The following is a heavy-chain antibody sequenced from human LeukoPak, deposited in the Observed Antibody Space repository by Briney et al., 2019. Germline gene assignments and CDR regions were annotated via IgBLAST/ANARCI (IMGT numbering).Heavy chain of an antibody. CDR2: IIPIFGTA. D-gene: IGHD3-22*01. Sequence: ASVKVSCKASGGTFSSYAISWVRQAPGQGLEWMGGIIPIFGTANYAQKFQGRVTITADESTSTAYMELSSLRSEDTAVYYCARARLYYYDSSGYYFDYWGQGTLVTVSS. J-gene: IGHJ4*02. V-gene: IGHV1-69*01. CDR3: ARARLYYYDSSGYYFDY. CDR1: GGTFSSYA.